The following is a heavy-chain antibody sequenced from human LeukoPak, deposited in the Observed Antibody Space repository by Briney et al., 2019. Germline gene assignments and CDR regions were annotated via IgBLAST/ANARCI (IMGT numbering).Heavy chain of an antibody. CDR3: AREYSGSYLPHYYYGMDV. J-gene: IGHJ6*02. Sequence: ASVKVSCKASGYTFTSYGISWVRQAPGQGLEWMGWISAYNGNTNYAQKLQGRVTMTTDTSTSTAYMELRSLRSDDTAVYHCAREYSGSYLPHYYYGMDVWGQGTTVTVSS. CDR2: ISAYNGNT. V-gene: IGHV1-18*01. CDR1: GYTFTSYG. D-gene: IGHD1-26*01.